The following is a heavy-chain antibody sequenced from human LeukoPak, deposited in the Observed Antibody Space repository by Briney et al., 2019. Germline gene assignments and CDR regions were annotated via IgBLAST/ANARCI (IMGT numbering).Heavy chain of an antibody. V-gene: IGHV3-23*01. J-gene: IGHJ4*02. D-gene: IGHD3-22*01. Sequence: GGSLRLSCVVSGFSFSSYAMSWVRQAPGKGLEWVSAISPSGYTTYYSVRGRFTFSRDNSKNTLYLHMNSLRAEDTAVYFCVYYDSSGYYYGRLRYWGQGTLVSVSS. CDR2: ISPSGYTT. CDR3: VYYDSSGYYYGRLRY. CDR1: GFSFSSYA.